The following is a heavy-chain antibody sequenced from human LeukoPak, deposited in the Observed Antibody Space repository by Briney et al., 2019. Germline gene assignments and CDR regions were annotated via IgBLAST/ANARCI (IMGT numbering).Heavy chain of an antibody. J-gene: IGHJ4*02. V-gene: IGHV4-39*07. Sequence: SETLSLTCTVSGGSISSYYWGWIRQPPGKGLEWIGSIYYSGSTYYNPSLKSRVTISVDTSKNQFSLKLSSVTAADTAVYYCARGGVYDILTGDDLFDYWGQGTLVTVSS. CDR3: ARGGVYDILTGDDLFDY. D-gene: IGHD3-9*01. CDR2: IYYSGST. CDR1: GGSISSYY.